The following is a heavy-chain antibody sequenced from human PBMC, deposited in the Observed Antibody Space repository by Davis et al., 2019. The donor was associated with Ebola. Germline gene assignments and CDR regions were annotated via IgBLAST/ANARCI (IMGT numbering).Heavy chain of an antibody. J-gene: IGHJ5*02. CDR3: ARVAYGHYNRWFDP. CDR1: GFSFSNSW. CDR2: ISSDGSST. V-gene: IGHV3-74*01. Sequence: GESLKISCAASGFSFSNSWIHWVRQAPGKGLVWVSRISSDGSSTNYADSVKGRFTISRDNAKNMVYLQMNSLRAEDTAVYYCARVAYGHYNRWFDPWGQGTLVTVSS. D-gene: IGHD5-24*01.